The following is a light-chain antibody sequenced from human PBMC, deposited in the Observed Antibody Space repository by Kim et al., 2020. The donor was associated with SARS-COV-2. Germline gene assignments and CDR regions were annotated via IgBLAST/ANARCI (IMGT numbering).Light chain of an antibody. V-gene: IGKV3-15*01. CDR3: QQYDNWPLT. CDR2: GAS. J-gene: IGKJ4*01. CDR1: QSISDN. Sequence: SVSPGERATLSCRASQSISDNLAWYQQKPGQAPRLLIYGASTRATTIPARFSGSESGTEFTLTISSLQSEDFAVYYCQQYDNWPLTFGGGTKLEI.